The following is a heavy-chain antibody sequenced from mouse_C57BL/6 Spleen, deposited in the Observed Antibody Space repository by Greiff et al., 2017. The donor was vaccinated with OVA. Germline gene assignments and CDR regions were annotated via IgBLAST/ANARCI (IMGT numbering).Heavy chain of an antibody. CDR2: INPNNGGT. Sequence: EVQLQQSGPELVKPGASVKMSCKASGYTFTDYNMHWVKQSHGKSLEWIGYINPNNGGTSYNQKFKGKATLTVNKSSSTAYMELRSLTSEDSAVYYCAPFTGETYYFDYWGQGTTLTVSS. CDR1: GYTFTDYN. D-gene: IGHD1-1*01. V-gene: IGHV1-22*01. J-gene: IGHJ2*01. CDR3: APFTGETYYFDY.